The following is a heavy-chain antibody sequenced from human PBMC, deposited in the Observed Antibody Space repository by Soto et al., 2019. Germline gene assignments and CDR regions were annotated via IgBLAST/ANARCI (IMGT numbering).Heavy chain of an antibody. CDR1: GFSLTTSGVG. Sequence: QITLNESGPTLVKPTQTLTLTCTFSGFSLTTSGVGVGWIRQSPGKAPDWLALIYWDDDNGYSPSLKSRLTITEDTSKNQVVLTMANLDPADTATYYCAHRVLRTVFGLVTTTAIYFDFWGQGTPVAVSS. V-gene: IGHV2-5*02. D-gene: IGHD3-3*01. CDR2: IYWDDDN. CDR3: AHRVLRTVFGLVTTTAIYFDF. J-gene: IGHJ4*02.